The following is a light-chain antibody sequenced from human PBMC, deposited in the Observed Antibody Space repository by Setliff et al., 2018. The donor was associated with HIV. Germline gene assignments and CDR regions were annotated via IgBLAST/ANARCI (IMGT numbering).Light chain of an antibody. V-gene: IGLV2-14*03. CDR2: DVT. CDR3: TSYTTSRTVV. J-gene: IGLJ2*01. Sequence: QSVLTQPASVSGSPGQSITISCTGSSSDVGNTLSVSWYQQNVGEVPKLLIYDVTNRPSGVSNRFSGSKSGNTASLTISGLQAEDEADYYCTSYTTSRTVVFGGGTKVTVL. CDR1: SSDVGNTLS.